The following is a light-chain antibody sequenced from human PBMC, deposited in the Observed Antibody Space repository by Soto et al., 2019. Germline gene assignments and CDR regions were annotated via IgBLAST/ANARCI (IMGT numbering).Light chain of an antibody. CDR3: CSYAGSYTFYV. V-gene: IGLV2-11*01. J-gene: IGLJ1*01. Sequence: QPALTQPRSVSGSPGQSVTISCTGTSSDVGGYNYVSCYQQHPGKAPKLMIYDVSKRPSGVPDRFSGSKSGNTASPTISGLQAEDEADYYCCSYAGSYTFYVFGTGTKVTVL. CDR1: SSDVGGYNY. CDR2: DVS.